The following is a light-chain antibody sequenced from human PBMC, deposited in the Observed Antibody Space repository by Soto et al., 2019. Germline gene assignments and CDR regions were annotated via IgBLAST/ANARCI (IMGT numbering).Light chain of an antibody. J-gene: IGKJ4*01. CDR1: QNVTTY. V-gene: IGKV3-11*01. CDR3: RQRSNWLT. Sequence: EIVLTQSPGTLSLSPGERATLSCRASQNVTTYLAWYQQKPGQAPRLLIYAASTRATGVPARFSGSGSATDFTLTINSLESEDFAVYYCRQRSNWLTFGGGTKVEIK. CDR2: AAS.